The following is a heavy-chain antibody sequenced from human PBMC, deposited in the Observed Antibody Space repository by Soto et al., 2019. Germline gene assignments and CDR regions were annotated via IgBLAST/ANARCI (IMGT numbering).Heavy chain of an antibody. J-gene: IGHJ6*02. D-gene: IGHD1-26*01. V-gene: IGHV1-2*02. CDR2: INPNSGDT. CDR1: GYTFTGYY. CDR3: AKGGAIVAAGTRVYLYNAMDV. Sequence: ASVKVSCKASGYTFTGYYVHWVRQAPGQGLEWMGWINPNSGDTYLAQRFQGRVTMNRDTSIGTAYMELRGLTSDDTAEYYCAKGGAIVAAGTRVYLYNAMDVWGQGTAVTVSS.